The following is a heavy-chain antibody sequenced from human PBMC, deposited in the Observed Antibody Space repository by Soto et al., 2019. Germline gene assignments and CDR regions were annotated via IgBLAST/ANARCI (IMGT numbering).Heavy chain of an antibody. V-gene: IGHV4-34*01. Sequence: PSETRPSPALSMVCPSVCPSVIITGVGSARPQGRGLEWIGEVDTSGITNYNPSLESRVTFSIDTSNSQFSLRLSSVTAADTAVYFCARAGNYDVLSGRMYYFDSWGQGTPVTVSS. CDR3: ARAGNYDVLSGRMYYFDS. J-gene: IGHJ4*02. D-gene: IGHD3-3*01. CDR2: VDTSGIT. CDR1: VCPSVCPSVIIT.